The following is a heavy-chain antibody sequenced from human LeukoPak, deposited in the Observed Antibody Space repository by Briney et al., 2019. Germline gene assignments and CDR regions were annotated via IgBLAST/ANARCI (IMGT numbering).Heavy chain of an antibody. D-gene: IGHD3-22*01. V-gene: IGHV1-2*02. J-gene: IGHJ1*01. CDR2: INPNTGGT. CDR1: GYTFSGYY. CDR3: ARGYYDSSDFEYFQH. Sequence: ASVKVSCKASGYTFSGYYIHWVRQAPGQGLEWMGWINPNTGGTKYAQKFQDRVTMTRDTSISTAYMELSRLRSDDTAVYYCARGYYDSSDFEYFQHWGQGTLVTVSS.